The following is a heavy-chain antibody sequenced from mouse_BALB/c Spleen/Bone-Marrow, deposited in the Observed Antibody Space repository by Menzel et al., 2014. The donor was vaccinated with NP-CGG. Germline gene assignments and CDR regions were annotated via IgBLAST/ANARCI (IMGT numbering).Heavy chain of an antibody. D-gene: IGHD3-1*01. J-gene: IGHJ4*01. V-gene: IGHV5-12-2*01. CDR1: RFTFSSYS. CDR3: ARQLGLRVDY. Sequence: EVKLVESGGGLVQPGGSLKLSCAASRFTFSSYSMSWVRQTPEKRLEWVAYISNGGGSTYYPDTVKGRFTISGDNAKNTLYLQMSSLKSEDTAMYYCARQLGLRVDYWGQGSSVTVSS. CDR2: ISNGGGST.